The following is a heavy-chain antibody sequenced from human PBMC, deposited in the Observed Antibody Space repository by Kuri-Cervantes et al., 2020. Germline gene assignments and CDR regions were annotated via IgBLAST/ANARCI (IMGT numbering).Heavy chain of an antibody. Sequence: GGSLRLSCAASGFTFSDYSMNWFRQAPGKGLEWVSSISSTSSHIYYADSVKGRFTISRDNAKNTLYLQMNSLRAEDTAVYYCARDRGYSNVEIDYWGQGTLVTVSS. J-gene: IGHJ4*02. CDR3: ARDRGYSNVEIDY. V-gene: IGHV3-21*01. D-gene: IGHD4-11*01. CDR2: ISSTSSHI. CDR1: GFTFSDYS.